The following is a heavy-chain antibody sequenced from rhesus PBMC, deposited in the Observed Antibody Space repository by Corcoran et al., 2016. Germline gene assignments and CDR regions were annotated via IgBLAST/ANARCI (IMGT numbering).Heavy chain of an antibody. CDR3: ARAYSWNIGCFDV. D-gene: IGHD1-20*01. V-gene: IGHV3S18*01. CDR2: DSVTGDST. CDR1: GFSFSDYY. J-gene: IGHJ5-1*01. Sequence: EVQLVESGGGLAQPGGSLRLSCAASGFSFSDYYMYWGSQATGTGREVVSCDSVTGDSTYNAASSKVRCTISRRNAKNTLYLQMYSLRAEDTAVYYCARAYSWNIGCFDVWGAGVLVTVSS.